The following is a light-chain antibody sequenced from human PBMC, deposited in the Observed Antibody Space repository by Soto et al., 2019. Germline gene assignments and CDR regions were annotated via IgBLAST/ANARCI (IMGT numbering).Light chain of an antibody. V-gene: IGKV1-5*03. Sequence: DFPMTQSPSTLSASVGDRVTITCRASQSVSTWLAWYQQKPGKAPHLLIFKASTLESGVPSRFSGSGSGTEFTLTITSLQPDDFATYYCQQYNVHSPWTFGQGTKVEIK. CDR2: KAS. CDR1: QSVSTW. J-gene: IGKJ1*01. CDR3: QQYNVHSPWT.